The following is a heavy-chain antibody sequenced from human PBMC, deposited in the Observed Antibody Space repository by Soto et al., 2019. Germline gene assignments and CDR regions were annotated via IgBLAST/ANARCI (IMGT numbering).Heavy chain of an antibody. J-gene: IGHJ4*02. CDR2: IMPGSSHI. Sequence: GGSLRLSCAASGFTFSIYSMNWVRQAPGKGLEWVSYIMPGSSHIFYADSVKGRFTISRDNSKNTLYLQMNSLRAEDTAVYYCARAEYYYDSSGYYYAGSGFDYWGQGTLVTVSS. CDR1: GFTFSIYS. D-gene: IGHD3-22*01. V-gene: IGHV3-48*01. CDR3: ARAEYYYDSSGYYYAGSGFDY.